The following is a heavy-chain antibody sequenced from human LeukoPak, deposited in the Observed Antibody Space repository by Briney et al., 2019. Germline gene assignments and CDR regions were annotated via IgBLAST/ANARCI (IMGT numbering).Heavy chain of an antibody. J-gene: IGHJ4*02. V-gene: IGHV3-30-3*01. Sequence: AGGSLRLSCAASGFTFTNYALHWVRQAPGKGLEWVAVISYDGTNKYYADSVKGRSTISRDNSKNTLSLQMNSLRAEDTALYYCARGGSGSFTFDYWGQGTLVTVSS. CDR2: ISYDGTNK. CDR3: ARGGSGSFTFDY. D-gene: IGHD3-10*01. CDR1: GFTFTNYA.